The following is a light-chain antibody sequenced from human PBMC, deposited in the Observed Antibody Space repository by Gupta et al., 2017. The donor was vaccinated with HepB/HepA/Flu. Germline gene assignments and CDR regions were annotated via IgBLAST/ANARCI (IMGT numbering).Light chain of an antibody. CDR3: QQSYSTPFT. J-gene: IGKJ3*01. CDR1: QSISNY. Sequence: DIQMTQSASSLSASVGDRVTITCRASQSISNYLNWYQEKPGKAPKVLIYAASSLQSGVPSRFSDSGSWTDFTLTIISLQAEDFATYYCQQSYSTPFTFGHGTKVEIK. CDR2: AAS. V-gene: IGKV1-39*01.